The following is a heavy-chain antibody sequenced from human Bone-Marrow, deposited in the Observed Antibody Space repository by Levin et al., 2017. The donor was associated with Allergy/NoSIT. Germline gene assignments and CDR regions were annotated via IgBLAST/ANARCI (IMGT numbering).Heavy chain of an antibody. Sequence: PSQTLSLTCTVSCGSISSYYWSWIRQPPGKGLEWIGYIYYSGSTNYNPSLKSRVTISVDTSKNQFSLKLSSVTAADTAVYYCASTPRGYSYGYYYDGMDVWGQGTTVTVSS. CDR1: CGSISSYY. D-gene: IGHD5-18*01. CDR3: ASTPRGYSYGYYYDGMDV. CDR2: IYYSGST. J-gene: IGHJ6*02. V-gene: IGHV4-59*01.